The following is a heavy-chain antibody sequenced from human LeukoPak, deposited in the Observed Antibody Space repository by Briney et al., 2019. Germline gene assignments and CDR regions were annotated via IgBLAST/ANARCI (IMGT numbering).Heavy chain of an antibody. CDR1: GYTFNNYG. Sequence: ASVKVSCKASGYTFNNYGISWVRQAPGQGLECMAWLSAYNGNTNYALKLRGRVTMTTDTSTSTAYMELRSLRSDDTAVYYCARDEKRYCSGGSCPAYFDYWGQGTLVTVSS. J-gene: IGHJ4*02. CDR3: ARDEKRYCSGGSCPAYFDY. D-gene: IGHD2-15*01. V-gene: IGHV1-18*01. CDR2: LSAYNGNT.